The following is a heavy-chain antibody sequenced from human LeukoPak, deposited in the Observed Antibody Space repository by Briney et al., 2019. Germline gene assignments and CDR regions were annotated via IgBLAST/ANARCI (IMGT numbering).Heavy chain of an antibody. CDR3: ARQYSSGWYLNWFDP. CDR1: GGSISSSSYY. D-gene: IGHD6-19*01. V-gene: IGHV4-39*01. J-gene: IGHJ5*02. Sequence: SETLSLTCTVSGGSISSSSYYWGWIRQPPGKGLEWIGSIYYSGSTYYNPSLKSRVTISVDTSKNQFSLKLSSVTAADTAVYYCARQYSSGWYLNWFDPWGQGTLVTVSS. CDR2: IYYSGST.